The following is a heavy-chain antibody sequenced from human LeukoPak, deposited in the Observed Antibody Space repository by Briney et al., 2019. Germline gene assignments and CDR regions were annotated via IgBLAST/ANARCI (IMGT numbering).Heavy chain of an antibody. J-gene: IGHJ6*03. Sequence: ASVKVSCKASGYTFTGYYMHWVRQAPGQGLEWMGWINPNSGGTNYAQKFQGRVTMTRDTSISTAYMELSRLRSDDTAVYYCARGEFRVYSYGPVDINYYYYMDVWGKGTTVTVSS. CDR2: INPNSGGT. V-gene: IGHV1-2*02. CDR1: GYTFTGYY. D-gene: IGHD5-18*01. CDR3: ARGEFRVYSYGPVDINYYYYMDV.